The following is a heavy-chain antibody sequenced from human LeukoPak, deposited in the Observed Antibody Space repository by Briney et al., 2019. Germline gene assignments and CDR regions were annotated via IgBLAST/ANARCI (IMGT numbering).Heavy chain of an antibody. D-gene: IGHD6-19*01. Sequence: ESSETLSLTCIVSGGSISGFYWSWIRQPAGKGLEWIGRIYPSGGTNYNPSLKSRVTMSTDTSKNQFSLKLRSVTAADTAVYYCAKLKYSSGWLLDYWGQGTLVTVSS. V-gene: IGHV4-4*07. J-gene: IGHJ4*02. CDR3: AKLKYSSGWLLDY. CDR1: GGSISGFY. CDR2: IYPSGGT.